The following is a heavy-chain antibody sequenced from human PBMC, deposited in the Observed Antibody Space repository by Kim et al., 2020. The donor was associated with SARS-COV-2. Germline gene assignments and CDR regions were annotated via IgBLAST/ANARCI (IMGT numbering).Heavy chain of an antibody. J-gene: IGHJ4*02. V-gene: IGHV3-66*04. D-gene: IGHD3-3*01. CDR3: ARHKTAGNYNSPFDY. CDR1: GLTVSSNY. Sequence: GGSLRLSCAASGLTVSSNYMNWVRQAPGEGLEWVSVIYSGGSTHYSDSVRGRFTISRDHSKNTVYLQMNSLRVDDTAIYYCARHKTAGNYNSPFDYWGRG. CDR2: IYSGGST.